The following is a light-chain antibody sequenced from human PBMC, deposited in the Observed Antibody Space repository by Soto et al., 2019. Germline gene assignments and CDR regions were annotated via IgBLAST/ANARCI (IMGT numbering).Light chain of an antibody. V-gene: IGLV6-57*04. CDR2: EDN. J-gene: IGLJ2*01. CDR3: QSYDSSVV. Sequence: NFMLTQPHSVSESPGKTVTISCTRSSGSIASNYVQWYQQRPGSAPTTVIYEDNQRPSGVPDRFSGSIDSSSNSASLTISGLQTEDEADYYCQSYDSSVVFGGGTQLTVL. CDR1: SGSIASNY.